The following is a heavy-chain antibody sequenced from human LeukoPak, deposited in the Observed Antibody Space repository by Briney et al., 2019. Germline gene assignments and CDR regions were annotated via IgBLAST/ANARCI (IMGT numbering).Heavy chain of an antibody. CDR1: GFTFSSYA. V-gene: IGHV3-23*01. D-gene: IGHD3-22*01. CDR2: ISGRGDST. CDR3: AKDPPYYYDSSGYYFDY. Sequence: GGSLRLSCAASGFTFSSYAMSWVRQAPGKGLEWVSSISGRGDSTYYADSVKGRFTISRDNSKNTLYLQMNSLRAEDTAVYYCAKDPPYYYDSSGYYFDYWGQGTLVTVSS. J-gene: IGHJ4*02.